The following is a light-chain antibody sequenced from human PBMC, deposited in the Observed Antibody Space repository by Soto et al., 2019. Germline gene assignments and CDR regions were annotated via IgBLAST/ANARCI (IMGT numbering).Light chain of an antibody. CDR3: QQYSVYPMT. CDR1: QDINKY. Sequence: DIQMTQSPSSLSASVGDRITITCRASQDINKYLTWFQQKPGKAPKSLISGASTLQSGVPSRFSGGGSGTDFTLTISSLQPEDFATYYCQQYSVYPMTFAQGTRLEIK. V-gene: IGKV1-16*01. J-gene: IGKJ5*01. CDR2: GAS.